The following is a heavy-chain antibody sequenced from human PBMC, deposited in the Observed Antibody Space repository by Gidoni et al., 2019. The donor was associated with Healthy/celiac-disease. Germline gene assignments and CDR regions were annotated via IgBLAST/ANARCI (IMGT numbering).Heavy chain of an antibody. D-gene: IGHD6-19*01. V-gene: IGHV4-34*01. CDR2: INHSGST. CDR3: AGLSIPGIAVAGPFDY. J-gene: IGHJ4*02. CDR1: GGSFSGYY. Sequence: QVQLQQWGAGLLKPSETLSLTCAVSGGSFSGYYWSWIRQPPGKGLEWIGEINHSGSTNYNPSLKSRVTISVDTSKNQFSLKLSSVTAADTAVYYCAGLSIPGIAVAGPFDYWGQGTLVTVSS.